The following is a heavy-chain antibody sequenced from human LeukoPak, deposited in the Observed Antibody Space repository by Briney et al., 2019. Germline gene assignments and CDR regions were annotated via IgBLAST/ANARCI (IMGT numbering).Heavy chain of an antibody. D-gene: IGHD3-22*01. CDR2: ISWNSGSI. CDR3: AKEVSDSSGYYIPY. CDR1: GFTFNDYA. V-gene: IGHV3-9*01. Sequence: TGGSMRLSCAASGFTFNDYAMHWVRQAPGKGLEWVSGISWNSGSIGYADSVKGRFTISRDNAKNSLYLQMNSLRAEDTALYYCAKEVSDSSGYYIPYWGQGTLVTVSS. J-gene: IGHJ4*02.